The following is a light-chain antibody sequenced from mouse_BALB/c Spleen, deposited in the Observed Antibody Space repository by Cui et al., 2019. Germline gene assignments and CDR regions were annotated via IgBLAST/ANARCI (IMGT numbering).Light chain of an antibody. CDR3: GQGTHFPYT. Sequence: VVLSHTPLTSSVTIVQPSTISCKSSQRLLDSDGKTYLNWLLQRPGQSPKRLIYLVSKLDSGVPDRFTGSGSGTDFTLKISRVEAEDLGVYYCGQGTHFPYTFGGGTKLEIK. J-gene: IGKJ2*01. CDR1: QRLLDSDGKTY. V-gene: IGKV1-135*01. CDR2: LVS.